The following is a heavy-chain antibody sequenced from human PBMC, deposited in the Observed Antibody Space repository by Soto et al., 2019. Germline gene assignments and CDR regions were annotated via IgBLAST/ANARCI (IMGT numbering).Heavy chain of an antibody. CDR1: GFTFSSYA. V-gene: IGHV3-30-3*01. D-gene: IGHD2-8*01. Sequence: QVQLVESGGGVVQPGRSLRLSCAASGFTFSSYAMHWVRQAPGKGLEWVAVISFDGNNKYHADSVKGRFTISRDNSKNALFLQMNSLRPEDTALYYCAREGGVLVSYFDYWGQGTLVTVSS. J-gene: IGHJ4*02. CDR3: AREGGVLVSYFDY. CDR2: ISFDGNNK.